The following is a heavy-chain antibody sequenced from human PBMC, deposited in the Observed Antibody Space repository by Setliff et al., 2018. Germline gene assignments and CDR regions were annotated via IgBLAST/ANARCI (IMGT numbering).Heavy chain of an antibody. CDR1: GYSFSNYG. Sequence: ASVKVSCKASGYSFSNYGITWVRQVPGQGLEWMGWISSYNGNTDYAQNFQGRVTSTTDTSTSTAYMELRSLRSDDTAVYCCARGGSSLLDYWGQGTLVTVSS. CDR2: ISSYNGNT. CDR3: ARGGSSLLDY. V-gene: IGHV1-18*01. D-gene: IGHD3-16*01. J-gene: IGHJ4*02.